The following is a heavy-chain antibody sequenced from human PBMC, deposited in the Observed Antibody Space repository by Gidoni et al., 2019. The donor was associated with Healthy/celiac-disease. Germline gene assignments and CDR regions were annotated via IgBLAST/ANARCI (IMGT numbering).Heavy chain of an antibody. D-gene: IGHD3-9*01. Sequence: QVQLVESGGGVVQPGRSLRLSCAASGFTFSSYGMHWVRQAPGKGLEWVAVIWYDGSNKYYADSVKGRFTISRDNSKNTLYLQMNSLRAEDTAVYYCARDFDYVYFDYWGQGTLVTVSS. V-gene: IGHV3-33*01. CDR3: ARDFDYVYFDY. CDR2: IWYDGSNK. CDR1: GFTFSSYG. J-gene: IGHJ4*02.